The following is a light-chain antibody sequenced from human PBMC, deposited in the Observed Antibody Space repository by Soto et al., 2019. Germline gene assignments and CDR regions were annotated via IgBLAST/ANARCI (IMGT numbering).Light chain of an antibody. CDR3: QQLSNWPKT. CDR2: DAS. J-gene: IGKJ3*01. V-gene: IGKV3-11*01. CDR1: QSVSSY. Sequence: EIVLTQSPATLSLSPGERATLSCRASQSVSSYLAWYQQKPGQAPRLLIYDASNRATGIPARFSGSGSGTDFTLTISSLAPEDYAVYYCQQLSNWPKTFGPGTIVDIK.